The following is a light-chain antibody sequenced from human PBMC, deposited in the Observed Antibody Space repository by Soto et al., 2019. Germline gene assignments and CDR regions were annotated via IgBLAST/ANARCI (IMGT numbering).Light chain of an antibody. CDR1: SSDVGGYNY. V-gene: IGLV2-11*01. CDR3: CSYAGSSSYV. CDR2: DVS. Sequence: QSALTQPRSVSGSPGQSVTISCTGTSSDVGGYNYVSWYQQHPGKAPKLMIYDVSKRPSGVPDRFSGSKSGNTASLTIYGLLAEDEADYYCCSYAGSSSYVFGTGTKVTVL. J-gene: IGLJ1*01.